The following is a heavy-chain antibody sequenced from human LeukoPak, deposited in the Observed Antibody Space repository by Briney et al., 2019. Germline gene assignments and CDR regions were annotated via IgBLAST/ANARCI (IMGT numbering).Heavy chain of an antibody. D-gene: IGHD6-13*01. CDR1: GFTFSSYW. J-gene: IGHJ4*02. Sequence: GGSLRLSCVASGFTFSSYWMSWVRQAPGKGLEWVSSISSSSYIYYADSVKGRFTISRDNAKNSLYLQMNSLRAEDTAVYYCTSRSPRDYWGQGTLVTVSS. V-gene: IGHV3-21*01. CDR3: TSRSPRDY. CDR2: ISSSSYI.